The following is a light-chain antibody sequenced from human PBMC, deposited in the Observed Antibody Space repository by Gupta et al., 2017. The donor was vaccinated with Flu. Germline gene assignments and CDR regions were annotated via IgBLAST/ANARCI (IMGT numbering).Light chain of an antibody. CDR3: MQGTYWRT. J-gene: IGKJ1*01. V-gene: IGKV2-30*02. Sequence: DVVLTQSPLALPVTLGQPASISCRSSQSLVHRNGNIYLTWFQQRPGQSPRRLIYRVSNRDSGVPDRFSGSGSGTDFTLKSSRVEAEDVGVYYCMQGTYWRTFGQGTKVEIK. CDR1: QSLVHRNGNIY. CDR2: RVS.